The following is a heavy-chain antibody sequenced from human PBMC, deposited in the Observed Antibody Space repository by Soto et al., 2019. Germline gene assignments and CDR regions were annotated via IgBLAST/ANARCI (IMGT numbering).Heavy chain of an antibody. J-gene: IGHJ5*02. CDR2: ISGSGGST. V-gene: IGHV3-23*01. D-gene: IGHD6-19*01. CDR3: AAKIAVADWFDP. CDR1: GFTFSSYA. Sequence: GGSLRLSCAASGFTFSSYAMSWVRQAPGKGLEWVSAISGSGGSTYYADSVKGRFTISRDNSKNTLYLQMNSLRAEDTAVYYCAAKIAVADWFDPWGQGTLVTVSS.